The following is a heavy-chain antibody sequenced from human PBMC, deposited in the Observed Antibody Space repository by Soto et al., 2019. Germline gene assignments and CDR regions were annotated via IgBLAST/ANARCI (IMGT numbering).Heavy chain of an antibody. CDR2: INHSGST. CDR1: GGSFSGYY. V-gene: IGHV4-34*01. CDR3: ARGPAYSSSWYGQGN. Sequence: QVQLQQWGAGLLKPSETLSLTCAVYGGSFSGYYWSWIRQPPGKGLEWFGEINHSGSTNYNPSLKSRVTISVDTSKNQFSLKLSSVTAADTAVYYCARGPAYSSSWYGQGNWGQGTLVTVSS. J-gene: IGHJ4*02. D-gene: IGHD6-13*01.